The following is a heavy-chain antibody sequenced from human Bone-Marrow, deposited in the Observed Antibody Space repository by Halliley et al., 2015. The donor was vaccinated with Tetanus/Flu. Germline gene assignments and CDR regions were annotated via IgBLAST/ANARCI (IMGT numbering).Heavy chain of an antibody. CDR3: LKEEWWRLDV. J-gene: IGHJ6*02. V-gene: IGHV3-21*01. CDR2: ISSRGSFI. CDR1: GFTFNSHT. Sequence: SLRLSCAASGFTFNSHTMDWVRQAPGKGLEWVSSISSRGSFIQYADSLKGRFTISRDNAKDSLYLQMSSLRGEDTAVYYCLKEEWWRLDVWGQGTTVTVSS. D-gene: IGHD2-8*01.